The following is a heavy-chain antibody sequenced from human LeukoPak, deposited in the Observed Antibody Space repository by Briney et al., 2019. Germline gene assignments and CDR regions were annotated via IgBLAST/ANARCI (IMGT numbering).Heavy chain of an antibody. CDR3: ATSQQLVREGAFDI. Sequence: SETLSLTCTVSGGSTSSYYWSWIRQPPGKGLEWIGYISYTGTTNYNPSLKSRVTMLLDTPKNQFSLKLSSVTAADTAVYYCATSQQLVREGAFDIWGQGTMVTVSS. CDR2: ISYTGTT. V-gene: IGHV4-59*08. CDR1: GGSTSSYY. J-gene: IGHJ3*02. D-gene: IGHD6-13*01.